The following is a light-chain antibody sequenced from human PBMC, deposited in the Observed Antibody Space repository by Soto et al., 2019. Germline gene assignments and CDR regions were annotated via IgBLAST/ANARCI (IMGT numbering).Light chain of an antibody. CDR2: GAS. J-gene: IGKJ5*01. V-gene: IGKV3-20*01. CDR3: QQYGGSPRIT. CDR1: ERLSSVY. Sequence: EILLTQSPSTLALSPGERATLSCRAGERLSSVYSAWYQQRPGHPPRLRIYGASNRATGIPDSFNGSGSGTDFTLIINRLEPEDVAIYYCQQYGGSPRITFGQGTRLEIK.